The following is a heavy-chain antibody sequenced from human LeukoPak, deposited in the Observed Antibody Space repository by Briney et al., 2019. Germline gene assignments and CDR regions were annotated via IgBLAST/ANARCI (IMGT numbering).Heavy chain of an antibody. V-gene: IGHV3-48*01. Sequence: GGSLRLSCAASGFTFSSYSMNWVRQAPGKGLEWVSYISSSSGTIYYADSVKGRFTISRDNAKNSLFLQMNSLRAEDTAVYYCARIAVAGTDYWGQGTLVTVSS. CDR3: ARIAVAGTDY. CDR1: GFTFSSYS. J-gene: IGHJ4*02. CDR2: ISSSSGTI. D-gene: IGHD6-19*01.